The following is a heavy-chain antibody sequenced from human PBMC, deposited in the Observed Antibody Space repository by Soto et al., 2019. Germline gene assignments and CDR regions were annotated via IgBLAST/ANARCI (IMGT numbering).Heavy chain of an antibody. Sequence: QVQLVQSGAEVKKPGASLKVSCQASGYSFSDYGIAWVRQAPGQGLAWVGWISTYNGNTNYAQKFQGIGTMTTDTSANPAYTELSSLRSDDAPMYYCARYGYSSGLYLGTGMGVWGQGSPVTVSS. D-gene: IGHD6-19*01. J-gene: IGHJ6*02. CDR3: ARYGYSSGLYLGTGMGV. CDR1: GYSFSDYG. V-gene: IGHV1-18*04. CDR2: ISTYNGNT.